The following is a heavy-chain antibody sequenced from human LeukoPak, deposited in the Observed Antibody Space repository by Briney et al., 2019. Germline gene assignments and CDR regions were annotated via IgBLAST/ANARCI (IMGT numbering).Heavy chain of an antibody. Sequence: SETLSLTRSVSRGSVSHYYWTWIRHPPGKGLEWIGYIYSSGTTNYNPSLKSRVTMSVDTSKNQFSLKLTSVTAADTAVYYCARQGSGPLSWPFDSWSQGTLVTVSS. CDR3: ARQGSGPLSWPFDS. D-gene: IGHD6-19*01. V-gene: IGHV4-59*02. J-gene: IGHJ4*02. CDR1: RGSVSHYY. CDR2: IYSSGTT.